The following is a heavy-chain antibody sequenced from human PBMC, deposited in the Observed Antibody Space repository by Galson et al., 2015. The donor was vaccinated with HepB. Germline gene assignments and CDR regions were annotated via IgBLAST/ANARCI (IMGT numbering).Heavy chain of an antibody. D-gene: IGHD1-26*01. CDR1: GYSFTSYW. Sequence: QSGAEVKKPGESLRISCTGSGYSFTSYWISWVRQMPGKGLEWMGRIDPSDSYTNYSPSFQGHVTISADKSISTAYLQWSNLKASDTAMYYCARHKMQWELPGGYWGQGTLVTVSS. CDR2: IDPSDSYT. CDR3: ARHKMQWELPGGY. J-gene: IGHJ4*02. V-gene: IGHV5-10-1*01.